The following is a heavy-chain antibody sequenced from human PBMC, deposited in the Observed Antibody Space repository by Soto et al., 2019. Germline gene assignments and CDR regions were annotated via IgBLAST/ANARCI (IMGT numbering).Heavy chain of an antibody. D-gene: IGHD2-2*01. CDR2: IIPIFGTA. CDR1: GGTFSSYA. CDR3: ATARVGYQLLSNWFDP. V-gene: IGHV1-69*14. Sequence: QVQLVQSGAEVKKPGSSVKVSCKASGGTFSSYAISWVRQAPGQGLEWMGGIIPIFGTANYAQKFQGRVTMTADRSRSRADMELSSLGSTDAAVYYCATARVGYQLLSNWFDPWGQGTLVTVSS. J-gene: IGHJ5*02.